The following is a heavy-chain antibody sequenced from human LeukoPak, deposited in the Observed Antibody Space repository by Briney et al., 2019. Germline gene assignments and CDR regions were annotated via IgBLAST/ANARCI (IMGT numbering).Heavy chain of an antibody. Sequence: SETLSLTCTVSGGSISSYYWSWIRQPPGKGLEWIGYIYYSGSTNYNPSLKSRVTISVDTSKNQFSLKLNSVTAADTAVYYCATVGGDIYYFDSWGQGTLVTVSS. CDR2: IYYSGST. J-gene: IGHJ4*02. V-gene: IGHV4-59*08. CDR1: GGSISSYY. D-gene: IGHD3-16*01. CDR3: ATVGGDIYYFDS.